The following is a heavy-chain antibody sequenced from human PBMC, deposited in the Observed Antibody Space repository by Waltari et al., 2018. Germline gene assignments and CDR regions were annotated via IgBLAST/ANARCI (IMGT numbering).Heavy chain of an antibody. J-gene: IGHJ4*02. D-gene: IGHD5-18*01. CDR1: GFTFSSYG. V-gene: IGHV3-30*18. CDR3: AKDSGYSYGSGDY. Sequence: QVQLVESGGGVVQPGRSLRLSCAASGFTFSSYGMHWVRQAPGKGGEGVAVIWYDGSNKYYADSVKGRFTISRDNSKNTLYLQMNSLRAEDTAMYYCAKDSGYSYGSGDYWGQGTLVTVSS. CDR2: IWYDGSNK.